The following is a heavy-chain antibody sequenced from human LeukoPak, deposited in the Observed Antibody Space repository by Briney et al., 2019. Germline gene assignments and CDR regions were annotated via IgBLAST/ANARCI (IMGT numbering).Heavy chain of an antibody. CDR3: AKGAGGFSYYNWFDP. V-gene: IGHV4-39*07. Sequence: SETLSLTCTVSGGSISSSPYYWGWIRQPPGKGLEWIGSNYSGTTHYNPPLESRVTISVDTSKNQFSLKLASVTAADTAIYYCAKGAGGFSYYNWFDPWGQGTLVTVSS. CDR1: GGSISSSPYY. CDR2: NYSGTT. J-gene: IGHJ5*02. D-gene: IGHD5-18*01.